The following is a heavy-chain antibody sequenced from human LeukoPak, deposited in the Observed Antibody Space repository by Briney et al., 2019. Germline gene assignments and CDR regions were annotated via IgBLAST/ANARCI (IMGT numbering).Heavy chain of an antibody. CDR1: GGSISSYY. CDR2: IYYSGST. J-gene: IGHJ4*02. Sequence: SETLSLTCTVSGGSISSYYWSWIRQPPGKGLEWIGSIYYSGSTYYNPSLKSRVTISVDTSKNQFSLKLSSVTAADTAVYYCAREPERQLARPVDYWGQGTLVTVSS. CDR3: AREPERQLARPVDY. D-gene: IGHD6-13*01. V-gene: IGHV4-59*12.